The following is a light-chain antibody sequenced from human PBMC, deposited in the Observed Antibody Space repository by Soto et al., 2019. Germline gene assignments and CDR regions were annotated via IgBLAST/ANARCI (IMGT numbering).Light chain of an antibody. CDR3: QQYGSAPIT. Sequence: EIVMTQSPATLSVSPGERATLSCRASQSVSSSYLAWYQQKPGLAPRLLIYGASSRATGIPDKFSGSGSGTDFTLTISRLAPEDFAVYYCQQYGSAPITFGQGTRLEIK. V-gene: IGKV3-20*01. CDR1: QSVSSSY. J-gene: IGKJ5*01. CDR2: GAS.